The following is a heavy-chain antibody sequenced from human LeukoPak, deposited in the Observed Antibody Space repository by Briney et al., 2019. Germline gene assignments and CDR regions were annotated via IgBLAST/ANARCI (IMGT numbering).Heavy chain of an antibody. Sequence: SVKVSCKASGGTFSSYAISWVRQAPGQGLEWMGRIIPILGIANYAQKFQGRVTITADKSTSTAYMELSSLRSEDTAVYYCARSRKVYCSSTSCSFDYWGQGTLVTVSS. J-gene: IGHJ4*02. CDR3: ARSRKVYCSSTSCSFDY. V-gene: IGHV1-69*04. D-gene: IGHD2-2*01. CDR1: GGTFSSYA. CDR2: IIPILGIA.